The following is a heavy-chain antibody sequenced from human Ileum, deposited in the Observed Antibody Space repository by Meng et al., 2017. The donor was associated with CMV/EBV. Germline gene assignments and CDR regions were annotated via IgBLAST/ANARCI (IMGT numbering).Heavy chain of an antibody. V-gene: IGHV4-34*01. D-gene: IGHD4-11*01. Sequence: QVTVLEWGAGMLRPSDTLPLTCAVYGGSFSGYYWSWIRQVPGKGLEWIGEFNHYGSTNYNPSLKSRVTISVDTSKNQFSLNLSSVTAADTAVYYCASGKSNLEYWGQGTLVTVSS. CDR1: GGSFSGYY. CDR2: FNHYGST. CDR3: ASGKSNLEY. J-gene: IGHJ4*02.